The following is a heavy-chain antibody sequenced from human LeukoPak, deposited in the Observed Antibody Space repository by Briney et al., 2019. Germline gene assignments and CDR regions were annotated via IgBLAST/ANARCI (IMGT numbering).Heavy chain of an antibody. V-gene: IGHV1-8*01. CDR1: GYTFASYD. J-gene: IGHJ4*02. CDR2: MNPNSGNT. Sequence: ASVKVSCKASGYTFASYDINWVRQATGQGLEWMGWMNPNSGNTGYAQKFQGRVTMTRNTSISTAYMELSSLRSEDTAVYYCAIGYGSGSYYGFDYWGQGTLVTVSS. CDR3: AIGYGSGSYYGFDY. D-gene: IGHD3-10*01.